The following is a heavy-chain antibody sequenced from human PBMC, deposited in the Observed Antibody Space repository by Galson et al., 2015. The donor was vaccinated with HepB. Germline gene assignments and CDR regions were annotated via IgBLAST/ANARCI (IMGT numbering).Heavy chain of an antibody. CDR1: GFTFSSHW. Sequence: SLRLSCAASGFTFSSHWMSWVRQAPGKGLEWVANIKQDGSEKYYVDSVKGRFTISRDNAKNSLYLQMNSLRAEDTAVYYCARVERPYYDFWSGYYMGPKFDYWGQGTLVTVSS. CDR3: ARVERPYYDFWSGYYMGPKFDY. D-gene: IGHD3-3*01. CDR2: IKQDGSEK. V-gene: IGHV3-7*03. J-gene: IGHJ4*02.